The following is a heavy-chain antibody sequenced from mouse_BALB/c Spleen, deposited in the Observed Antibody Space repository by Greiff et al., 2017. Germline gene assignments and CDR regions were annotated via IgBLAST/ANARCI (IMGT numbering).Heavy chain of an antibody. D-gene: IGHD2-1*01. Sequence: VQLQQPGAELVKPGAPVKLSCKASGYTFTSYWMNWVKQRPGRGLEWIGRIDPSDSETHYNQKFKDKATLTVDKSSSTAYIQLSSLTSEDSAVYYCARFGGNYDAMDYWGQGTSVTVSS. CDR3: ARFGGNYDAMDY. CDR1: GYTFTSYW. V-gene: IGHV1-69*02. J-gene: IGHJ4*01. CDR2: IDPSDSET.